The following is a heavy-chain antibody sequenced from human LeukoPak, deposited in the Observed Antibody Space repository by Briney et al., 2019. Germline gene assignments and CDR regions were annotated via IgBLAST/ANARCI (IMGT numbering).Heavy chain of an antibody. CDR1: GFTLSSYA. V-gene: IGHV3-23*01. D-gene: IGHD6-13*01. CDR2: VDGGGGGT. CDR3: AKQSAGSAAWYSLHYDF. Sequence: GGSLRLSCAPSGFTLSSYAMTWVRQAPGRGREWVSSVDGGGGGTYYADSVKGRFTISRDNSKDTLYLQMNGLRAEDTAVYFCAKQSAGSAAWYSLHYDFWGQGTLVTVSS. J-gene: IGHJ4*02.